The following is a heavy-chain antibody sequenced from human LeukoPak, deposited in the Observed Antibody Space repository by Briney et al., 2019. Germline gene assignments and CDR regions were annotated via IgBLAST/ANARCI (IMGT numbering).Heavy chain of an antibody. Sequence: SSETLSLTCAVYGGSFSGYYWSWIRQPPGKGLEWIGEINHSRSINYNPSLKSRVTISVDTSKNQFSLKLSSVTAADTAVYYCARDRVYSGSYHNDYWGQGTLVTVSS. V-gene: IGHV4-34*01. D-gene: IGHD1-26*01. CDR1: GGSFSGYY. CDR2: INHSRSI. J-gene: IGHJ4*02. CDR3: ARDRVYSGSYHNDY.